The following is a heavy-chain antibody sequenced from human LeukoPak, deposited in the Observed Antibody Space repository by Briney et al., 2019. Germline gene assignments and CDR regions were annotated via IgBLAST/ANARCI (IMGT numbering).Heavy chain of an antibody. D-gene: IGHD3-10*01. CDR3: TRDGTVIRGLPRRARTFYGMDV. J-gene: IGHJ6*02. CDR2: INHSGST. V-gene: IGHV4-34*01. CDR1: GGSFSGYY. Sequence: SETLSLTCAVYGGSFSGYYWSWIRQPPGKGLEWIGEINHSGSTNYNPSLKSRVTISVDTSKNQFSLKLSSVTAADTAVYYCTRDGTVIRGLPRRARTFYGMDVWGQGTTVTVSS.